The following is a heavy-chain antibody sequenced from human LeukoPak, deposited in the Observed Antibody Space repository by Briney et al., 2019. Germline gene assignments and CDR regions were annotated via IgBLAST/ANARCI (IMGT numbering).Heavy chain of an antibody. CDR1: GFTFSNYW. V-gene: IGHV3-49*03. CDR2: IRSKTYGGTG. D-gene: IGHD1-26*01. CDR3: TRSESGTYKGGFDF. Sequence: PGGSLRLSCAASGFTFSNYWMHWFRQAPGKGLEWVGFIRSKTYGGTGEYAASVKGRFTISRDDSKSIAHLQMNSLKTEDTAVYYCTRSESGTYKGGFDFWGQGTLVTVSS. J-gene: IGHJ4*02.